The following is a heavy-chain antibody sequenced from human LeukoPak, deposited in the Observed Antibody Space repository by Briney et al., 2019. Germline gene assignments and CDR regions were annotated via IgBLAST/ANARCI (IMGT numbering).Heavy chain of an antibody. CDR1: GGSISSSSYY. Sequence: SETLSLTCTVSGGSISSSSYYWGWIRQPPGKGLEWIGCIYYSGSTYYNPSLKRRFTISGDTSRNQFSLKLSSVTAAAPAVYSCARVTGYGYSSPFYYFDYSGHGTLVTVSS. CDR3: ARVTGYGYSSPFYYFDY. CDR2: IYYSGST. J-gene: IGHJ4*01. D-gene: IGHD5-12*01. V-gene: IGHV4-39*07.